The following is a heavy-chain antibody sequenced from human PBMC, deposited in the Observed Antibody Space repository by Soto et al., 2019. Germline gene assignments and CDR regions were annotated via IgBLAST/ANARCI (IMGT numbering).Heavy chain of an antibody. Sequence: VGSLRLSCEASGFTFSGYAMHWVRQSPGKGLEWVAAVSFDGTNSYYYADSVNGRFTISRDNSKNTLYLQMNSLRAEETAVYYCAKDRGIAAAMDVWGQGTTVTVSS. CDR2: VSFDGTNS. V-gene: IGHV3-30-3*01. J-gene: IGHJ6*02. CDR1: GFTFSGYA. D-gene: IGHD6-13*01. CDR3: AKDRGIAAAMDV.